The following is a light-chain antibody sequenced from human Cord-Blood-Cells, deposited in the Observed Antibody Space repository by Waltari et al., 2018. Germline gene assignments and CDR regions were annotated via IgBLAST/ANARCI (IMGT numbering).Light chain of an antibody. CDR1: QSVSSN. J-gene: IGKJ5*01. CDR3: QQYNSWPIT. V-gene: IGKV3-15*01. CDR2: GAS. Sequence: IVMTQSPATLSVSPGERATISCRASQSVSSNLAWYQQKPGQAPRLLIYGASTRATGIPARFSGSGSGTEFTLTISSLQSEDFAVYYCQQYNSWPITFGQGTRLEIK.